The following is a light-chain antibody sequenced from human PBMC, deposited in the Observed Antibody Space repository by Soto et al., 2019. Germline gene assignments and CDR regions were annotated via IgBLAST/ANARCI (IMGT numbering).Light chain of an antibody. CDR3: CSYAGSYIWL. J-gene: IGLJ2*01. CDR1: SSDVGDYNY. V-gene: IGLV2-11*01. Sequence: QSALTQPRSVSGSPGQSVTISCTGTSSDVGDYNYVSWYQQHPGKAPKLMIYDVSKRPSGVPDRFSGSKSGNTASLTISGLQAEDEADYYCCSYAGSYIWLFGGGTKVTVL. CDR2: DVS.